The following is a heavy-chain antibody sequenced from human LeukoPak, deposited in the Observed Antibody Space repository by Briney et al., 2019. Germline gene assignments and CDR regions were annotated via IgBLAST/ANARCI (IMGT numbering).Heavy chain of an antibody. V-gene: IGHV3-30*02. CDR1: GFTFSSYW. J-gene: IGHJ4*02. CDR3: AKDRIRGFDY. CDR2: IRYDGSNK. Sequence: SGGSLRLSCAASGFTFSSYWMSWVRQAPGKGLEWVAFIRYDGSNKYYADSVKGRFTISRDNSKNTLYLQMNSLRAEDTAVYYCAKDRIRGFDYWGQGTLVTVSS. D-gene: IGHD2-15*01.